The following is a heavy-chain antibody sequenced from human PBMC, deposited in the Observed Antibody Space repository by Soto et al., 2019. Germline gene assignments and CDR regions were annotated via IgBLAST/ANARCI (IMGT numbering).Heavy chain of an antibody. Sequence: SGPTLVNPTQTLTLTCTFSGFSLSTSGVGVGWIRQPPGKALEWLALIYWDDDKRYSPSLKSRLTITKDTSKNQVVLTMTNVDPVDTATYYCAHSPHHQYYYGSGSYLVWFDPWGQGTLVTVSS. J-gene: IGHJ5*02. CDR3: AHSPHHQYYYGSGSYLVWFDP. V-gene: IGHV2-5*02. CDR1: GFSLSTSGVG. D-gene: IGHD3-10*01. CDR2: IYWDDDK.